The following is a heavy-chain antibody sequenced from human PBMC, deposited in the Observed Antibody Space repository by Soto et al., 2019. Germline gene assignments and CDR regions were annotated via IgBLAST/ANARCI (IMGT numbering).Heavy chain of an antibody. D-gene: IGHD2-15*01. Sequence: SETLSLTCTVSGGSISSYYWSWIRQPPGKGLGWIGYIYYSGSTNYNPSLKSRVTISVDTSKNQFSLKLSSVTAADTAAYYCASHVVVVAEEQKDYWGQGTLVTVSS. CDR3: ASHVVVVAEEQKDY. J-gene: IGHJ4*02. V-gene: IGHV4-59*08. CDR1: GGSISSYY. CDR2: IYYSGST.